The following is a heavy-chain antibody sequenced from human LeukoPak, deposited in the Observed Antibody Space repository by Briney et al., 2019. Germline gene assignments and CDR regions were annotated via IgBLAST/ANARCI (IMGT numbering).Heavy chain of an antibody. J-gene: IGHJ4*02. CDR3: ARDRDGYIGPYGY. V-gene: IGHV3-30-3*01. CDR1: GFTLNSYA. CDR2: ISYDGSNK. D-gene: IGHD5-24*01. Sequence: PGGSLRLSCAASGFTLNSYAMHWVRQAPGKGLEWVAVISYDGSNKYYADSVKGRFTISRDNSKNTLYLQMNSLRAEDTAVYYCARDRDGYIGPYGYWGQGTLVTVSS.